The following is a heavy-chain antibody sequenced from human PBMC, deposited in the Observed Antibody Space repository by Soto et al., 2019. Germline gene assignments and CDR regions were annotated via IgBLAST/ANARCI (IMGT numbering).Heavy chain of an antibody. CDR3: ARGRGWRDN. Sequence: XSVKVSCKCSGSTFTTYDISLVRQATGQGLEWMGWMDPKSGHTDYAAKFQGRVTMTRNTSISTAYMELSSLRSDDTAVYYCARGRGWRDNWGQGTLVTVSS. D-gene: IGHD6-19*01. J-gene: IGHJ4*02. CDR1: GSTFTTYD. V-gene: IGHV1-8*01. CDR2: MDPKSGHT.